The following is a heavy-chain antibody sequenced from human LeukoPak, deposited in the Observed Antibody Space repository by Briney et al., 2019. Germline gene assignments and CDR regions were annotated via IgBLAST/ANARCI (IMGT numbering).Heavy chain of an antibody. CDR2: IIPIFGTA. CDR3: ARALRVGYSSSWGSFDY. Sequence: SVKVSCKASGGTFSSYAISWVRQAPGQGLEWMGGIIPIFGTANYAQKFQGRVTITADESTSTAYMELSSLRSEDTAVYYCARALRVGYSSSWGSFDYWGQGTLVTVSS. CDR1: GGTFSSYA. J-gene: IGHJ4*02. D-gene: IGHD6-13*01. V-gene: IGHV1-69*13.